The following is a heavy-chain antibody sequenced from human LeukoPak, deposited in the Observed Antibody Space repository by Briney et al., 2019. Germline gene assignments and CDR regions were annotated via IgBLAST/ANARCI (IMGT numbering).Heavy chain of an antibody. Sequence: GGSLRLSCAASGFTVSSNYMSWVRQAPGKGLEWLSVIYSDGSTYYADSVMGRFTISRDNSKNTLYLQMNSLRAEDTAVYYCARDGPSSSSGFDYWGQGTLVTVSS. J-gene: IGHJ4*02. CDR2: IYSDGST. CDR3: ARDGPSSSSGFDY. D-gene: IGHD6-13*01. CDR1: GFTVSSNY. V-gene: IGHV3-53*01.